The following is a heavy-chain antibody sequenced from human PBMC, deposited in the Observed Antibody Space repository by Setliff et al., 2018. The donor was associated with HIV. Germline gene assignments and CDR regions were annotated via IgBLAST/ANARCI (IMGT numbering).Heavy chain of an antibody. CDR3: ARARTGVTMVRGAMSF. V-gene: IGHV3-30*04. J-gene: IGHJ4*02. D-gene: IGHD3-10*01. Sequence: GESLRLSCAASGFSFSTYAMHWVRQAPGKGLEWVSVISYDGSSESYADSVKGRFTISRDNSKNTLYLQMNSLGPEDTAVYYCARARTGVTMVRGAMSFWGQGTLVTVSS. CDR1: GFSFSTYA. CDR2: ISYDGSSE.